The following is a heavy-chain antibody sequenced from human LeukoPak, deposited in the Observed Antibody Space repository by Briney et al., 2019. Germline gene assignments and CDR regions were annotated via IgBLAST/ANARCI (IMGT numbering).Heavy chain of an antibody. D-gene: IGHD3-10*01. CDR1: GGSISSSNW. J-gene: IGHJ4*02. V-gene: IGHV4-4*02. CDR3: ARGPSGSYAY. Sequence: SETLSLTCAVSGGSISSSNWWSWVRQPPGKGLEWIGEIYHSGSTNYNPSLKSRVTISVDTSKNQFSLKLTSVTAADTAVYYCARGPSGSYAYWGQGTLVTVSS. CDR2: IYHSGST.